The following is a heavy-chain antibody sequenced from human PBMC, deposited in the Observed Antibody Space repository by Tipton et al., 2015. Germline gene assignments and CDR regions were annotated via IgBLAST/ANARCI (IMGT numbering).Heavy chain of an antibody. CDR1: GYSFTSYN. J-gene: IGHJ4*02. D-gene: IGHD4-23*01. V-gene: IGHV1-46*03. CDR2: IFSSGST. CDR3: VRELGYSYYFDY. Sequence: QLVQSGAEVKKPGASVRISCKASGYSFTSYNMHWVRQAPGQRPEWMGIIFSSGSTSYAQKFQGRVTMTRDTSTSTVYMELSSLRSEDTAVYYCVRELGYSYYFDYWGQGTLVTVSS.